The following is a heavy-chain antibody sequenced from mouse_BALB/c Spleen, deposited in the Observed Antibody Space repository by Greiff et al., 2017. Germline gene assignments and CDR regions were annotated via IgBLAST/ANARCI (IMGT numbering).Heavy chain of an antibody. V-gene: IGHV1S135*01. CDR2: IDPYNGGT. CDR1: GYAFTSYN. CDR3: ARLTYDYGEGPYYAMDY. Sequence: VQLQQSGPELVKPGASVKVSCKASGYAFTSYNMYWVKQSHGKSLEWIGYIDPYNGGTSYNQKFKGKATLTVDKSSSTAYMHLNSLTSEDSAVYYCARLTYDYGEGPYYAMDYWGQGTSVTVSS. D-gene: IGHD2-4*01. J-gene: IGHJ4*01.